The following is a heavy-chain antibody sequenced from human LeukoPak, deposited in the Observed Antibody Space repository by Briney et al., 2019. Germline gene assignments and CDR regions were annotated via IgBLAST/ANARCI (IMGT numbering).Heavy chain of an antibody. CDR2: INPNSGGT. D-gene: IGHD2-15*01. V-gene: IGHV1-2*02. J-gene: IGHJ4*02. CDR1: GYSFTSYD. Sequence: ASVKVSCKASGYSFTSYDINWVRQATGQGLEWMGWINPNSGGTNYAQKFQGRVTMTRDTPISTAYMELSRLRSDDTAVYYCARGGSGVVVAATVFDYWGQGTLVTASS. CDR3: ARGGSGVVVAATVFDY.